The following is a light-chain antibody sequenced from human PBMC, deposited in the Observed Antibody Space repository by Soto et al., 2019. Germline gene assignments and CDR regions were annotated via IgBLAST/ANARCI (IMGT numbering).Light chain of an antibody. Sequence: QSALAQPASVSGSPGQSITVSCTGTNSDIGYYDHVSWFQQHPGKVPKLLIYDVNNRPSGVSNRFSGSKSGNTASLTISGLQAEDEAEYFCSSYTSFTTVVFGGGTKLT. J-gene: IGLJ2*01. V-gene: IGLV2-14*01. CDR1: NSDIGYYDH. CDR3: SSYTSFTTVV. CDR2: DVN.